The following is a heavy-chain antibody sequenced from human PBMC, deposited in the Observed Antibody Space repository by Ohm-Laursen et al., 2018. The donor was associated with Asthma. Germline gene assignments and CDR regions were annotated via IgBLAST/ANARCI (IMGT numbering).Heavy chain of an antibody. V-gene: IGHV4-31*03. CDR2: IYYSGRT. D-gene: IGHD4-23*01. CDR3: ASSMYGGKSGGGDPFDY. CDR1: GASISGGVYY. Sequence: PSETLSLTCTVSGASISGGVYYWSWIRQPPGKGLEWIGYIYYSGRTDYNPSLQSRVTISVDTSKNQFSLKLRSVTAADTAVYYCASSMYGGKSGGGDPFDYWGQGTLVTVSS. J-gene: IGHJ4*02.